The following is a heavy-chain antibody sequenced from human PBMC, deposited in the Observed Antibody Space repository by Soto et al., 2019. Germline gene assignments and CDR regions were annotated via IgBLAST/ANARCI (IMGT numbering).Heavy chain of an antibody. CDR2: ISSSSSTI. CDR1: GFTFSSYS. D-gene: IGHD2-2*01. V-gene: IGHV3-48*02. J-gene: IGHJ6*02. CDR3: ARDLGRGIQLYQLLPTRIYYYGMDV. Sequence: GGSLRLSCAASGFTFSSYSMNWVRQAPGKGLEWVSYISSSSSTIYYADSVKGRFTISRDNAKNSLYLQMNSLRDEDTAVYYCARDLGRGIQLYQLLPTRIYYYGMDVWGQGTTVTVSS.